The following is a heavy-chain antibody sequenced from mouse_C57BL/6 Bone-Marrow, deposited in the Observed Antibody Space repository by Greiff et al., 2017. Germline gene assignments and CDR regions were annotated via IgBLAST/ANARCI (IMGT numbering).Heavy chain of an antibody. CDR2: INPNNGGT. Sequence: EVQLQQSGPELVKPGASVKMSCKASGYTFTDYNMHWVKQSHGKSLEWIGYINPNNGGTSYNQKFKGKATLTVNKSSSTAYMELRSLTSEDSAVYYCAPGAGTEYFDYWGQGTTLTVSS. CDR3: APGAGTEYFDY. CDR1: GYTFTDYN. J-gene: IGHJ2*01. V-gene: IGHV1-22*01. D-gene: IGHD3-3*01.